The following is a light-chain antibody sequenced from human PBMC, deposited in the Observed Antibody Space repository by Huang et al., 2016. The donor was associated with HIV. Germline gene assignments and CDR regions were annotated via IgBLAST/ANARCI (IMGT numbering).Light chain of an antibody. J-gene: IGKJ5*01. Sequence: EIVLTQSPATLSLSPGERATLSCRASQSVSSYLAWYQQKPGQAPRRLIYEASNRATGIPARFSGSGSGTDFALTINSLEPEDFAVYYCQQRSNWPATFGQGTRLEI. CDR2: EAS. V-gene: IGKV3-11*01. CDR3: QQRSNWPAT. CDR1: QSVSSY.